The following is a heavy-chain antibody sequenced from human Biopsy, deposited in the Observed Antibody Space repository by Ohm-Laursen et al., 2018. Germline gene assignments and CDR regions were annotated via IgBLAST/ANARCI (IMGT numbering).Heavy chain of an antibody. CDR3: ARGRRTSGWPYFDN. J-gene: IGHJ4*02. D-gene: IGHD6-19*01. CDR1: GNSVSSGSFY. V-gene: IGHV4-61*01. Sequence: SDTLSLTCTVSGNSVSSGSFYWTRIRQSPGQGLEYIGFIYSGGNTNYNPSLKNRVTMSVDTSKNQFYLKLYSVTAADTAVYYCARGRRTSGWPYFDNWGQGALVIVSP. CDR2: IYSGGNT.